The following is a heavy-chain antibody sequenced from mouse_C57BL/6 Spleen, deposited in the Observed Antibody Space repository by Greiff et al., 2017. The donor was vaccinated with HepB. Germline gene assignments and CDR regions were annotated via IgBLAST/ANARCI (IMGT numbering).Heavy chain of an antibody. CDR3: ARDRDYYGSSGFAY. J-gene: IGHJ3*01. CDR1: GFTFSDYY. D-gene: IGHD1-1*01. V-gene: IGHV5-16*01. Sequence: DVKLVESEGGLVQPGSSMKLSCTASGFTFSDYYMAWVRQVPEKGLEWVANINYDGSSTYYLDSLKSRFIISRDNAKNILYLQMSSLKSEDTATYYCARDRDYYGSSGFAYWGQGTLVTVSA. CDR2: INYDGSST.